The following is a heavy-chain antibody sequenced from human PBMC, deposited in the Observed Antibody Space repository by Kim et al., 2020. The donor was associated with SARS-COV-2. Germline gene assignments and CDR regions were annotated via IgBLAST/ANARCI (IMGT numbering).Heavy chain of an antibody. CDR1: GYTFTNYC. V-gene: IGHV1-18*01. D-gene: IGHD6-13*01. CDR2: ISAYNGNT. Sequence: ASVKVSCKASGYTFTNYCISWVRQAPGQGLEWMGWISAYNGNTNYAQNLQGRVTMTTDTSTSTAYMELRSLRSDDTAVYYCAREVVRIAAADYWGQGTLVPVSS. CDR3: AREVVRIAAADY. J-gene: IGHJ4*02.